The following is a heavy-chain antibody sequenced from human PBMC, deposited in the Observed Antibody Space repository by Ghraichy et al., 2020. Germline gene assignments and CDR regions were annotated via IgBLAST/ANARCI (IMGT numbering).Heavy chain of an antibody. CDR1: GGSISSGGYY. Sequence: SETLSLTCTVSGGSISSGGYYWSWIRQHPGKGLEWIGYIYYSGSTYYNPSLKSRVTISVDTSKNQFSLKLSSVTAADTAVYYCARRFLVKGRYYYYYYMDVWGKGTTVTVSS. D-gene: IGHD3-3*01. V-gene: IGHV4-31*03. CDR3: ARRFLVKGRYYYYYYMDV. CDR2: IYYSGST. J-gene: IGHJ6*03.